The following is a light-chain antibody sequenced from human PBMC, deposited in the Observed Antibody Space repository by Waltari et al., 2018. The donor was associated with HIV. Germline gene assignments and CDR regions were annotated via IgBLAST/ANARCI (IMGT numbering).Light chain of an antibody. CDR1: CSHVGWNT. Sequence: QSALTQPPSASGTPGQRVTIPCYGSCSHVGWNTLYWYQQFPGSAPQLVIYRDNQRPPGVSDRFSGSKSGAAASLAISGLRSEDEADFYCSTWDDSLKDVLFGGGTKLTVL. V-gene: IGLV1-47*01. CDR2: RDN. J-gene: IGLJ2*01. CDR3: STWDDSLKDVL.